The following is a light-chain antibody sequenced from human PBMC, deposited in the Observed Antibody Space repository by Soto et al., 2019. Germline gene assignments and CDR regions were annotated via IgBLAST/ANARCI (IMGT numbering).Light chain of an antibody. CDR2: AAS. Sequence: DIQMTQSPSSLSASVGDRVTITCRASQGISNFLAWYQQKPGKVPKLLISAASTLQSGVPSRFSGSGSGTDFTLTITSLQPEDVATXXXQKYSSVITFGQGTRLEIK. CDR1: QGISNF. V-gene: IGKV1-27*01. J-gene: IGKJ5*01. CDR3: QKYSSVIT.